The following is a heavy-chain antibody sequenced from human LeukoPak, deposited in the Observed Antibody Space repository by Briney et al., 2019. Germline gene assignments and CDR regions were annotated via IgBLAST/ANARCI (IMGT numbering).Heavy chain of an antibody. Sequence: SETLSLTCTVSGGSINSYYWTWIRQSPGKGLEWIGYIYHNGKSNYNPSLKSRVTISIDTSKNQFSLNLNSVTAADTAVYYCARDSSYCLDTVGCWGPDMQVVPGCYFDSWGQGTLVTVSS. D-gene: IGHD6-6*01. V-gene: IGHV4-59*01. J-gene: IGHJ4*02. CDR2: IYHNGKS. CDR1: GGSINSYY. CDR3: ARDSSYCLDTVGCWGPDMQVVPGCYFDS.